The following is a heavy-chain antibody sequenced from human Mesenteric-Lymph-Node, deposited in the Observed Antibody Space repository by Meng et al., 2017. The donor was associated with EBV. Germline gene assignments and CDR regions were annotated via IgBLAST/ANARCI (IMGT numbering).Heavy chain of an antibody. Sequence: HRRGSGPERVRPPRTRPLPFHVSGGSNSNSSWWSWVHHPPGKVLEWIGEIYYTGSTNYNPSLKSRVSMSVDKSKNEFSLEVNSVTAADTAVYYCASGGVRDPSPPYWGQGALVTVSS. CDR2: IYYTGST. CDR3: ASGGVRDPSPPY. V-gene: IGHV4-4*03. J-gene: IGHJ1*01. CDR1: GGSNSNSSW. D-gene: IGHD3-16*01.